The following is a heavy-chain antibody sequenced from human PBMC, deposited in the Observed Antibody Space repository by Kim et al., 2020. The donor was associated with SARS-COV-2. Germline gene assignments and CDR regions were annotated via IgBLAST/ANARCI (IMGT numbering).Heavy chain of an antibody. J-gene: IGHJ5*02. D-gene: IGHD3-10*01. CDR3: AGRLTMVRGVNWFDP. V-gene: IGHV3-21*01. Sequence: DSVKGRFTISRDNAKNSLYLQMNSPRAEDTAVYYCAGRLTMVRGVNWFDPWGQGTLVTVSS.